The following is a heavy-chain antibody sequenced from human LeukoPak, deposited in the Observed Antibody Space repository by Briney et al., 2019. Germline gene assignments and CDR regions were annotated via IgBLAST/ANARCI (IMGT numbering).Heavy chain of an antibody. CDR1: GGSISTYY. CDR3: ARRPHTGYSGDWGPHDYYYGMNV. D-gene: IGHD6-19*01. CDR2: IYYTGST. J-gene: IGHJ6*02. V-gene: IGHV4-59*08. Sequence: SETLSLTCTVSGGSISTYYWSWIRQPPGKGLEWIGYIYYTGSTNYNPSLKSRVSLSVDTVKNQFSLKLSPVTAADTAVYYCARRPHTGYSGDWGPHDYYYGMNVWGQGTTVTVSS.